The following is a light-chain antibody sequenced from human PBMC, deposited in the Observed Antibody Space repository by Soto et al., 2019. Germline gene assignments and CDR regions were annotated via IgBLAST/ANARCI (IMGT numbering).Light chain of an antibody. V-gene: IGKV3-11*01. Sequence: ETVLTQSPGTLSLSPGERGTLSCRTSQSISTSYLAWYQQKPGQAPRLLIYDASNRATGIPARFSGSGSGTDFTLTISSLEPEDFAVYYCQQRSNWPPTFGQGTKVDIK. CDR2: DAS. CDR1: QSISTSY. J-gene: IGKJ1*01. CDR3: QQRSNWPPT.